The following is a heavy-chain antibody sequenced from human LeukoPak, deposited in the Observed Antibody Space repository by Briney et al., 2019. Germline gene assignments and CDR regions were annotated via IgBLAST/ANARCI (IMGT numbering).Heavy chain of an antibody. CDR2: ISYDGSNK. CDR1: GFIFNNYG. D-gene: IGHD2-2*01. CDR3: ARDLNSPQYQLLAFYFDY. J-gene: IGHJ4*02. Sequence: GGSLRLSCAASGFIFNNYGLIWVRQAPGKGLEWVAVISYDGSNKYYADSVKGRFTISRDNSKNTLYLQMNSLRAEDTAVYYCARDLNSPQYQLLAFYFDYWGQGTLVTVSS. V-gene: IGHV3-30*05.